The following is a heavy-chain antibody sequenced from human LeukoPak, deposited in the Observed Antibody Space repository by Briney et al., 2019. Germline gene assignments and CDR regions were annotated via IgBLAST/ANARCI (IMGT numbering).Heavy chain of an antibody. Sequence: GSLRLSFAASGFPFSSYGMHWVRQAPGKGVEWVAVIWYDGSNKYYADSVKGRFTISRDNSKNTLYLQMNSLRAEDTAVYYCAKDLLVSSSSWVGFDYWGQGTLVTVSS. CDR1: GFPFSSYG. D-gene: IGHD6-13*01. J-gene: IGHJ4*02. V-gene: IGHV3-33*06. CDR3: AKDLLVSSSSWVGFDY. CDR2: IWYDGSNK.